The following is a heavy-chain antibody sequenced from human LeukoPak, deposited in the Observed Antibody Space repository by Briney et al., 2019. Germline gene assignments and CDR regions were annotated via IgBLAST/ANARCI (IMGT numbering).Heavy chain of an antibody. CDR3: ARVRWLRLRAFDI. V-gene: IGHV3-7*01. D-gene: IGHD5-12*01. CDR1: GFTFSSYW. J-gene: IGHJ3*02. CDR2: IKQDGSEK. Sequence: TGGSLRLSCAASGFTFSSYWMSWVRQAPGKGLEWVANIKQDGSEKYYVDSVKDRFTISRDNAKNSLYLQMNSLRAEDTAVYYCARVRWLRLRAFDIWGQGTMVTVSS.